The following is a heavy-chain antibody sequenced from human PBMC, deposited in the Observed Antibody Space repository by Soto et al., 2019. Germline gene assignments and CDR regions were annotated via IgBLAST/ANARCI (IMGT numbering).Heavy chain of an antibody. Sequence: SETLSLTCTVSGGSISSSSYYWGWIRQPPGKGLEWIGSIYYSGSTYYNPSLKSRVTISVDTSKNQFSLKLSSVTAADTAVYYCARRSAGDIAAAGTDVNYYYGMDVWGQGTTVTVSS. CDR3: ARRSAGDIAAAGTDVNYYYGMDV. D-gene: IGHD6-13*01. CDR1: GGSISSSSYY. J-gene: IGHJ6*02. CDR2: IYYSGST. V-gene: IGHV4-39*01.